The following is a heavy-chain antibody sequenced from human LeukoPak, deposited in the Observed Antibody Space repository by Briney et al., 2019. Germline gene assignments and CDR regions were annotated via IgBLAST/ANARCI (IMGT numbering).Heavy chain of an antibody. J-gene: IGHJ4*02. Sequence: QPGGSLRLSCAASGFTFSSYGMHWVRQAPGKGLEWVAVISYDGSNKYYADSVKGRFTISRDNSKNTLYLQMNSLRAEDTAVYYCAKDLSGSYGPHPFDYWGQGTLVTVSS. CDR3: AKDLSGSYGPHPFDY. V-gene: IGHV3-30*18. D-gene: IGHD1-26*01. CDR1: GFTFSSYG. CDR2: ISYDGSNK.